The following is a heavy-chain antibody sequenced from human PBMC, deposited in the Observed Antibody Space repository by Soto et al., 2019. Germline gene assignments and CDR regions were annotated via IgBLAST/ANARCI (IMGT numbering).Heavy chain of an antibody. CDR1: GGSISSGGYY. CDR2: IYYSGST. D-gene: IGHD2-15*01. Sequence: SETLSLTCTVSGGSISSGGYYWSWIRQHPGKGLEWIGYIYYSGSTYYNPSLKSRVTISVDTSKNQFSLKLSSVTAADTAVYYCASRSGGYYYQGLDVWGQGTTVTVSS. CDR3: ASRSGGYYYQGLDV. V-gene: IGHV4-31*03. J-gene: IGHJ6*02.